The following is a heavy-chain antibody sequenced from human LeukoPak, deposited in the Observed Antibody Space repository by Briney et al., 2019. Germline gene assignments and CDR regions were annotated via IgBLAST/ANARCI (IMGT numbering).Heavy chain of an antibody. D-gene: IGHD5/OR15-5a*01. J-gene: IGHJ4*02. CDR3: ASDQVSGVFDY. Sequence: KPGGSLRLSCAGSGFVFSDFYINWIRHSPGKGLEWLAYISPDGSYTTYGDSVKGRFVISRDNAKNSVSLQMNSLRVEDTAVYFCASDQVSGVFDYWGQGARFTVS. V-gene: IGHV3-11*05. CDR1: GFVFSDFY. CDR2: ISPDGSYT.